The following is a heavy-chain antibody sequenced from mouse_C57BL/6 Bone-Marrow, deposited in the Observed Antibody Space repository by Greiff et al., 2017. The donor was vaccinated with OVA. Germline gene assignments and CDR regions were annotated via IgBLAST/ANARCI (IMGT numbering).Heavy chain of an antibody. D-gene: IGHD2-5*01. J-gene: IGHJ3*01. Sequence: VQLQQPGAELVKPGASVKMSCQASGYTFTSSWITWVKQRPGQGLAWIGDIYPGSGSTNYNEKFKSKATLTVDTSSSTAYMQLSSLTSEDSAVYYCARRYYSISAYWGQGTLVTVSA. CDR2: IYPGSGST. CDR1: GYTFTSSW. V-gene: IGHV1-55*01. CDR3: ARRYYSISAY.